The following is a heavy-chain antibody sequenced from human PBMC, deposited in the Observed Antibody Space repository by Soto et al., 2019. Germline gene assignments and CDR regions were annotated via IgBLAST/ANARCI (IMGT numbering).Heavy chain of an antibody. J-gene: IGHJ6*02. CDR3: AAGTDIVVVPAAPYYYYGMDV. V-gene: IGHV1-58*01. CDR1: GFTFTSSA. CDR2: IVVGSGNT. D-gene: IGHD2-2*01. Sequence: SVKVSCKASGFTFTSSAVQWVRQARGQRLEWIGWIVVGSGNTNYAQKFQERVTITRDMSTSTACMELSSLRSEDTAVYYCAAGTDIVVVPAAPYYYYGMDVWGQGTTVTVSS.